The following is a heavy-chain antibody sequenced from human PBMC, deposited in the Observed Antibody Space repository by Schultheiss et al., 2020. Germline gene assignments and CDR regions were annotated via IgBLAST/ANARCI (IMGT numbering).Heavy chain of an antibody. J-gene: IGHJ6*03. D-gene: IGHD2-2*01. CDR2: IYHSGST. Sequence: SETLSLTCTVSGGSISSYYWSWIRQPPGKGLEWIGSIYHSGSTYYNPSLKSRVTISVDTSKNQFSLKLSSVTAADTAVYYCARNIVVVPAALLYMDVWGKGTTVTVSS. V-gene: IGHV4-59*12. CDR1: GGSISSYY. CDR3: ARNIVVVPAALLYMDV.